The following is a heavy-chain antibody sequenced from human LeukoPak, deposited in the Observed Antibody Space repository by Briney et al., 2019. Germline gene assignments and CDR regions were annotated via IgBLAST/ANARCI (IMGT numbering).Heavy chain of an antibody. CDR1: GYSISSGYW. Sequence: PSETLSLTCAVSGYSISSGYWWSWVRQPPGKGLEWIGEVHHTGRTNYNPSLKSRVTISVDKSKNQFSLKLTSVTAADTAVYYCARNGDYSADSWGQGTLLTVSS. CDR2: VHHTGRT. J-gene: IGHJ4*02. V-gene: IGHV4-4*02. CDR3: ARNGDYSADS. D-gene: IGHD4-17*01.